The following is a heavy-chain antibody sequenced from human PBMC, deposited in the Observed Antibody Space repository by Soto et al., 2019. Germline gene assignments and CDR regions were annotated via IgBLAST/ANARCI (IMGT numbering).Heavy chain of an antibody. CDR2: ISYDGRQK. Sequence: SLRLSCVASGFTFSSYAMHWVRQAPGKGPEWVAVISYDGRQKHYVDSVKGRFTLSRDESDNTVYLQMNSLRPEDTAVYFCAKDVYFDSYYFDQWGQGTRVTVSS. J-gene: IGHJ4*02. D-gene: IGHD3-9*01. CDR3: AKDVYFDSYYFDQ. V-gene: IGHV3-30*04. CDR1: GFTFSSYA.